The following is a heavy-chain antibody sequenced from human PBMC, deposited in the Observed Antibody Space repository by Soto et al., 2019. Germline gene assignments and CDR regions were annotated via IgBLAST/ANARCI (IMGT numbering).Heavy chain of an antibody. CDR3: AKEIVDLVGLFDY. D-gene: IGHD5-12*01. CDR2: ISYDGSNK. CDR1: GFTFSSYG. V-gene: IGHV3-30*18. J-gene: IGHJ4*02. Sequence: GGSLRLSCAASGFTFSSYGMHWVRQAPGKGLEWVAVISYDGSNKYYADSVKGRFTISRDNSKNTLFLQMNSLRAEDTAVYYCAKEIVDLVGLFDYWGQGTLVTVSS.